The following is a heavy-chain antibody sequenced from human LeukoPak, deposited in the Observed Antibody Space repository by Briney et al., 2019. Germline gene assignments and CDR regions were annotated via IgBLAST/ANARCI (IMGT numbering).Heavy chain of an antibody. CDR2: IIPIFGTA. Sequence: SVKVSCTASGGTFSSYAISWVRQAPGQGLEWMGGIIPIFGTANYAQKFQGRVTITADESTSTAYMELSSLRSEDTAVYYCARVVFYYGSGSYSQLDYWGQGTLVTVSS. D-gene: IGHD3-10*01. V-gene: IGHV1-69*13. J-gene: IGHJ4*02. CDR1: GGTFSSYA. CDR3: ARVVFYYGSGSYSQLDY.